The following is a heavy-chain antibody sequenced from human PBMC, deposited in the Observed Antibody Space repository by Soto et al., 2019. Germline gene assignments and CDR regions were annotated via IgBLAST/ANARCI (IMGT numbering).Heavy chain of an antibody. J-gene: IGHJ4*02. V-gene: IGHV5-51*01. CDR1: GYTFSNFW. Sequence: PGESLKISCQCSGYTFSNFWIAWVRQLPGKGLEWMGIIYPGDYEIRYSPSFHGKVTISADRSIGTAYLQWTSLEASDSAFYFCARSPRSSPYFDYWGQGALVTVSS. CDR3: ARSPRSSPYFDY. CDR2: IYPGDYEI. D-gene: IGHD6-13*01.